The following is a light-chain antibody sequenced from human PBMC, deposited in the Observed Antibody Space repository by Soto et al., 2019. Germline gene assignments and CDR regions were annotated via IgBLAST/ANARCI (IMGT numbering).Light chain of an antibody. CDR3: MQGLQNPLT. V-gene: IGKV2-28*01. Sequence: DLVMTQSPLSLPVTPGEPASISCRSSQSLLHSNGYNYLDWYLQKPGQSPQLLIYLGSNRASGVPDRVSGSGSGTDFTLKISRVEAEDVGVYYCMQGLQNPLTFGGGTKVEIK. CDR2: LGS. CDR1: QSLLHSNGYNY. J-gene: IGKJ4*01.